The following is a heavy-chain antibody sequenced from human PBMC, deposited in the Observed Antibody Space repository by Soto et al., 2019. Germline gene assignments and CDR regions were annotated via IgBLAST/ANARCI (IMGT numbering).Heavy chain of an antibody. J-gene: IGHJ4*02. CDR1: GASVNNDY. CDR2: ISYSGTI. V-gene: IGHV4-59*02. CDR3: ARVRGAQKLFDY. Sequence: QVQLQESGPGLVKPSETLSLTCTVSGASVNNDYWTWIRQSAGKGLECIGYISYSGTINYNPSFRSRFSMSLDTSKNHFYLRLSSVAAADTAFYYCARVRGAQKLFDYWGQGTLVTVSS.